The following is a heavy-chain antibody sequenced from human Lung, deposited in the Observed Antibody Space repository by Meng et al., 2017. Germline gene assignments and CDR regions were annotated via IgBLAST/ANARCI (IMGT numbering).Heavy chain of an antibody. Sequence: GESLKISCAASGFTFSSYWMSWGRQAPGKGLEWVANIKQDGSEKYYVDSVKGRFTISRDNAKNSLYLQMNSLRAEDTAVYYCARLRYYGSGSCDYWGQGTLVTGYS. CDR3: ARLRYYGSGSCDY. V-gene: IGHV3-7*01. CDR1: GFTFSSYW. J-gene: IGHJ4*02. D-gene: IGHD3-10*01. CDR2: IKQDGSEK.